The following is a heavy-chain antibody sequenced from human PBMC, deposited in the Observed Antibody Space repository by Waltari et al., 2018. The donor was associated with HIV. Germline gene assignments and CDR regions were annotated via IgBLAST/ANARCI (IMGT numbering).Heavy chain of an antibody. J-gene: IGHJ4*02. D-gene: IGHD4-17*01. CDR3: ARGDYGDNYYFDY. V-gene: IGHV3-21*01. CDR2: ICSSSSYI. CDR1: GFTFSSYT. Sequence: EVQLVESGGGLVKPGGSLRLSCAASGFTFSSYTMNWVRQAPGKGLEWVSSICSSSSYIFYADSVKGRVTSSRDNAKNSLYLQMNSLRAEDTAVYYCARGDYGDNYYFDYWGQGTLVTVSS.